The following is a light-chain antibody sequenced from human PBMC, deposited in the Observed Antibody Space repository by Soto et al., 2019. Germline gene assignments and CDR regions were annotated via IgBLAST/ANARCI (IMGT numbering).Light chain of an antibody. J-gene: IGKJ5*01. Sequence: EIVLTQSPATLSLSPGERATLSCRASQSVSSYLAWYQQKPGQAPRLLIYDASNRATGIPPRFSGSGSGTDFTLTISSLEPEDFEVYYCQQRSNWPLITFGQGTRLEIK. V-gene: IGKV3-11*01. CDR1: QSVSSY. CDR3: QQRSNWPLIT. CDR2: DAS.